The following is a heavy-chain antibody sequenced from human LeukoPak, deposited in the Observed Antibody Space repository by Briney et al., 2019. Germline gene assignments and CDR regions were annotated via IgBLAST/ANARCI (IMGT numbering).Heavy chain of an antibody. Sequence: GGSLRLSCAASGFTFSSYAMSWVRQAPGKGLEWVSAIRGSGVGTYYADSVKGRFTISRDNSKNTMSLQMNSLRAEDTAVYFCAKGNPEGSYYDIEIDYWGQGTLVTVSS. J-gene: IGHJ4*02. V-gene: IGHV3-23*01. D-gene: IGHD3-22*01. CDR2: IRGSGVGT. CDR1: GFTFSSYA. CDR3: AKGNPEGSYYDIEIDY.